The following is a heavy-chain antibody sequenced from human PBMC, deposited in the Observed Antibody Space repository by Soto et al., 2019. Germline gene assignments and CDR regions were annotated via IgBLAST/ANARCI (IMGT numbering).Heavy chain of an antibody. D-gene: IGHD3-3*01. V-gene: IGHV3-30*18. CDR1: GFTFSSYG. J-gene: IGHJ6*02. CDR2: ISYDGSNK. Sequence: QVQLVESGGGVVQPGRSLRLSCAASGFTFSSYGMHWVRQAPGKGLEWVAVISYDGSNKYYADSVKGRFTISRDNSKNTLYLQMNSLRAEDTAVYYCAKDRSITSFGVVPGGMDVWGQGTTVTVSS. CDR3: AKDRSITSFGVVPGGMDV.